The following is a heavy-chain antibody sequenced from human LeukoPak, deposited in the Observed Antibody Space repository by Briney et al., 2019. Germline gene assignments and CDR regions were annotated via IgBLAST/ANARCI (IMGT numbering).Heavy chain of an antibody. V-gene: IGHV4-59*01. Sequence: SETLSLTCTVSGGSISSYYWSWIRQPPGKGLEWIGYIYYSGSTNYNPSLKSRVTISVDTSKNQFSLKLSSVTAADTAVYYCARGLVPAAIERGYYYYYMDVWGKGTTVTISS. CDR1: GGSISSYY. CDR3: ARGLVPAAIERGYYYYYMDV. D-gene: IGHD2-2*01. CDR2: IYYSGST. J-gene: IGHJ6*03.